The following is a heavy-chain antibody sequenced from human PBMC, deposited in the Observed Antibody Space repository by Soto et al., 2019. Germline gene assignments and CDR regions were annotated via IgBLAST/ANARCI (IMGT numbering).Heavy chain of an antibody. CDR2: ISGSGGST. V-gene: IGHV3-23*01. CDR3: AKGYSGYEYILDAFDI. Sequence: GGSLRLSCAASGFTFSSYAMSWVRQAPGKGLEWVSAISGSGGSTYYADSVKGRFTISRDNSKNTLSLQMNSLRAEDTAVYYCAKGYSGYEYILDAFDIWGPGTMVTVSS. CDR1: GFTFSSYA. J-gene: IGHJ3*02. D-gene: IGHD5-12*01.